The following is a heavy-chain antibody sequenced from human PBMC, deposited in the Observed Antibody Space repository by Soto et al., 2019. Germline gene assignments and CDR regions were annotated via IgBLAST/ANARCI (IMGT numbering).Heavy chain of an antibody. Sequence: PSETLSLTYTVSGGSISSYYWSWIRQPPGKGLEWIGYIYYSGSTNYNPSLKSRVTISVDTSKNQFSLKLSSVTAADTAVYYCARGVVTMVRGGTYNWFDPWGQGTLVTVSS. V-gene: IGHV4-59*01. J-gene: IGHJ5*02. CDR2: IYYSGST. CDR3: ARGVVTMVRGGTYNWFDP. CDR1: GGSISSYY. D-gene: IGHD3-10*01.